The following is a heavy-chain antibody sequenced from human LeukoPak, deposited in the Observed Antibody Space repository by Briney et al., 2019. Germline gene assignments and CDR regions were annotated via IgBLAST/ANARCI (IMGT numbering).Heavy chain of an antibody. CDR1: GFTFSSYE. Sequence: PGGSLRLSCAASGFTFSSYEMNWVRQAPGKGLEWLSYIGSSDSTTHYADSVKGRFTISRDNAKNSLYLQMNSLRVEDTAVYCCARDGTPNYSSGWVYMDVWGEGTTVTISS. CDR2: IGSSDSTT. V-gene: IGHV3-48*03. J-gene: IGHJ6*03. D-gene: IGHD6-25*01. CDR3: ARDGTPNYSSGWVYMDV.